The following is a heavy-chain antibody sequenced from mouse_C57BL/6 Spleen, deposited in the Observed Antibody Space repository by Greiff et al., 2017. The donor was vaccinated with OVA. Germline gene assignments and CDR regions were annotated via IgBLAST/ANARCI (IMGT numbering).Heavy chain of an antibody. CDR1: GYTFTEYT. CDR2: FYPGSGSI. Sequence: QVQLQQSGAELVKPGASVKLSCKASGYTFTEYTIHWVKQRSGQGLEWIGWFYPGSGSIKYNEKFKDKATLTADKSSSTVYMELSRLTSEDSAVYFGARHEGSPYYYGPYFDDWGQGTTLTVSS. D-gene: IGHD1-1*01. V-gene: IGHV1-62-2*01. CDR3: ARHEGSPYYYGPYFDD. J-gene: IGHJ2*01.